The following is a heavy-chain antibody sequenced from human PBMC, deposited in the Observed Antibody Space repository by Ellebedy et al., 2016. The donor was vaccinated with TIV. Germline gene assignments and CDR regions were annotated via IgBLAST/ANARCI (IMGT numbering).Heavy chain of an antibody. D-gene: IGHD7-27*01. CDR1: EFTFSTYS. CDR2: ISSGSGYI. Sequence: GESLKISCAGSEFTFSTYSLNWVRQAPGKGLEWVSSISSGSGYIYYADSVRGRFTISRDDAKNSLFLQMNSLRAEDTAVYYCAKGPMGTYYFDYWGQGTLVTVSS. J-gene: IGHJ4*02. V-gene: IGHV3-21*01. CDR3: AKGPMGTYYFDY.